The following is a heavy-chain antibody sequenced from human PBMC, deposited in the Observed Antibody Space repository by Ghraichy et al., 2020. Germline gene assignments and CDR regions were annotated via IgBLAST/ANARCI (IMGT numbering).Heavy chain of an antibody. Sequence: SCAASGFTFSSYWMHWVRQAPGKGLVWVSRISSGGSSTSYADSVKGRFTISRDNAKNTLYLQMNSLRAEDTAVYSCARGGIHSSGLDSWGQGTLVTVSS. J-gene: IGHJ4*02. CDR2: ISSGGSST. CDR1: GFTFSSYW. CDR3: ARGGIHSSGLDS. D-gene: IGHD6-19*01. V-gene: IGHV3-74*01.